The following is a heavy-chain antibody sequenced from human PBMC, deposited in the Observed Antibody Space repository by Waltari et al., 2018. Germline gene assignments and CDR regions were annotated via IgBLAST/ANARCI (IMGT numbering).Heavy chain of an antibody. V-gene: IGHV4-34*01. CDR3: ARTYCGGDCAVYYYYYYMDV. CDR2: SKHSGST. Sequence: QVQLQQWGAGLLKPSETLSLTCAVYGGSFSGSYWRWIRQPPGKGLEWVGESKHSGSTDYNPSLKSRVTISVDTSKNQFSLKRGSVTAADTAVYYCARTYCGGDCAVYYYYYYMDVWGKGTTVTVSS. J-gene: IGHJ6*03. CDR1: GGSFSGSY. D-gene: IGHD2-21*01.